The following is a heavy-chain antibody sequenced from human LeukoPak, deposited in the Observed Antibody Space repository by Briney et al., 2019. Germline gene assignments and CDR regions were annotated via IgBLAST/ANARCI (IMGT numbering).Heavy chain of an antibody. CDR1: GYSFTSNY. J-gene: IGHJ4*02. V-gene: IGHV1-46*01. Sequence: GASVKVSCKAYGYSFTSNYIHWVRQAPGQGLEWMGMIYPRDGSTSYAQKFQGRVTVTRDTSTSTVHMELSGLRSEDTAVYYCARDQEAFDYWAREPWSPSPQ. CDR2: IYPRDGST. CDR3: ARDQEAFDY.